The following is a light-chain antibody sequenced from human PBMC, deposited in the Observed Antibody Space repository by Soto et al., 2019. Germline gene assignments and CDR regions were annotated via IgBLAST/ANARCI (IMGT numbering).Light chain of an antibody. V-gene: IGKV1-5*01. J-gene: IGKJ1*01. CDR3: QNYNGYSWT. CDR1: QSVSTW. Sequence: DLQITQSPSTLSAHPRHSVTITCRASQSVSTWLAWYQQKPGNAPTLLIYDASSLASGVPSRFSGSGSGTEFTLTISSLQPDDFATYSCQNYNGYSWTFGLGTKVDI. CDR2: DAS.